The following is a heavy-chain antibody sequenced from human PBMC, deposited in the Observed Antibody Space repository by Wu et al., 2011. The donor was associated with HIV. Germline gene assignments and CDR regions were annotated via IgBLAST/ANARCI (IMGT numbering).Heavy chain of an antibody. Sequence: QVQLVQSGPEVKKPGSPVKVSCKASGGTFSSHGISWVRQAPGQGLEWMGGIIGIFGKANYAQKFQGRVTITADKSTSTAYMELRSLRSEDTAVYYCARDFGGDEEYWGQGTLVTVSS. CDR2: IIGIFGKA. V-gene: IGHV1-69*14. D-gene: IGHD2-21*01. CDR3: ARDFGGDEEY. CDR1: GGTFSSHG. J-gene: IGHJ4*02.